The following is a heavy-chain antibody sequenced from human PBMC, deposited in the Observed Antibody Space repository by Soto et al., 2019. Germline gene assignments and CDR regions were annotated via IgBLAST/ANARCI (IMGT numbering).Heavy chain of an antibody. J-gene: IGHJ3*02. V-gene: IGHV3-11*05. CDR1: GFTFSDYY. CDR3: ARHRNDAFAI. CDR2: ITSSTSYT. Sequence: QVQLVESGGGLVKPGGSLRLSCAASGFTFSDYYMSWIRQAPGKGLEWVSHITSSTSYTNYADSVKGRFTITRDNAKNSLFLQMNSLIAEDTPVDYCARHRNDAFAIWGQWTMVTVSS.